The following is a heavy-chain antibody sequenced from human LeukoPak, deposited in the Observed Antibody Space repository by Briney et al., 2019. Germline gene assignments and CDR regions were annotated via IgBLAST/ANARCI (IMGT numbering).Heavy chain of an antibody. D-gene: IGHD3-3*01. J-gene: IGHJ4*02. Sequence: GGSLRLSCGASRFTFSTCAIHWIRQAAGKGLEWVAFIRFDGSSKYVDSVKGRFTISRDNSKNTVDLQMKSLRVEDTAVYYCACSQGEGDFWSGYPDYWGQGTLVTVSS. CDR1: RFTFSTCA. CDR3: ACSQGEGDFWSGYPDY. V-gene: IGHV3-30*02. CDR2: IRFDGSSK.